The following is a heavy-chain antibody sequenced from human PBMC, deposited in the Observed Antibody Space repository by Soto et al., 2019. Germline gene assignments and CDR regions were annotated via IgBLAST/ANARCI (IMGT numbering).Heavy chain of an antibody. CDR1: GGSISSYY. V-gene: IGHV4-59*12. CDR3: ARDRATMVRGVIPRWFDP. D-gene: IGHD3-10*01. Sequence: SETLSLTCTVSGGSISSYYWSWIRQPPGKGLEWIGCIYYSGSTNYNPSLKSRVTISVDTSKNQFSLKLSSVTAADTAVYYCARDRATMVRGVIPRWFDPWGQGTLVTVSS. J-gene: IGHJ5*02. CDR2: IYYSGST.